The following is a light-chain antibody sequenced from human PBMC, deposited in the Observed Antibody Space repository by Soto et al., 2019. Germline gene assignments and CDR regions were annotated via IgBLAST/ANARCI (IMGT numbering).Light chain of an antibody. V-gene: IGLV1-47*01. CDR2: RNN. J-gene: IGLJ2*01. Sequence: QSVLTQPPSASGTPGQRVTISCSGSNSIIGSNYVFGYQHLPGTAPKLLIYRNNQRPSGVPDRFSGSKSGTSASLAISGLRSEDETDYYCAAWDDSLSGVVFGGGTKLTVL. CDR3: AAWDDSLSGVV. CDR1: NSIIGSNY.